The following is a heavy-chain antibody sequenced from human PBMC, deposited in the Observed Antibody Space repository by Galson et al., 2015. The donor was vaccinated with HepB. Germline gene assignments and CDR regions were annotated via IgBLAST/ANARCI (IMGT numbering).Heavy chain of an antibody. V-gene: IGHV3-23*01. J-gene: IGHJ4*02. CDR3: ASHTMSMVTSGVDY. Sequence: SLRLSCAASGFTFSSYAMSWVRQAPGKGLEWVSGISGSGGRTYYADSVKGRFTISRDNSNSNNMLYLQMNSLRADDTAVYYCASHTMSMVTSGVDYWGQGTLVTVSS. D-gene: IGHD4/OR15-4a*01. CDR1: GFTFSSYA. CDR2: ISGSGGRT.